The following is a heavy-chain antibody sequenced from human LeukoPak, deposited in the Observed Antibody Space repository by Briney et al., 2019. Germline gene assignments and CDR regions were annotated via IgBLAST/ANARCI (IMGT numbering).Heavy chain of an antibody. V-gene: IGHV4-4*07. CDR1: GGSITNSW. D-gene: IGHD5-24*01. CDR2: IQATGTT. CDR3: ARIFDRDA. Sequence: SETLSLTCTVSGGSITNSWWSWIRHSAGRGMQWIGRIQATGTTNYNPSLKSRVSMSLDMSTKQFSLTLSAVSVADTATYYCARIFDRDAWGQGALVTVSP. J-gene: IGHJ3*01.